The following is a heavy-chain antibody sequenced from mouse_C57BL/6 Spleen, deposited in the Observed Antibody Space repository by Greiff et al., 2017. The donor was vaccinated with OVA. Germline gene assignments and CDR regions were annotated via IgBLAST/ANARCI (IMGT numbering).Heavy chain of an antibody. D-gene: IGHD4-1*01. CDR1: GFTFSDYG. Sequence: EVMLVESGGGLVKPGGSLKLSCAASGFTFSDYGMHWVRQAPEKGLEWVAYISSGSSTIYYADTVKGRFTISRDNAKNTLFLQMTSLRSEDTAMYYCARELGRNYWYFDVWGTGTTVTVSS. V-gene: IGHV5-17*01. CDR2: ISSGSSTI. J-gene: IGHJ1*03. CDR3: ARELGRNYWYFDV.